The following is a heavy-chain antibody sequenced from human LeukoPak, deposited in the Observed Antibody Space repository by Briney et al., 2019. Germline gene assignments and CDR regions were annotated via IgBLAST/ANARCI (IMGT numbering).Heavy chain of an antibody. Sequence: PGGSLRLSCAASGFTVSSNYMSWVRQAPGKGLEWVSVIYSGGSTYYADSVKGRFTISRDNSKNTLYLQMNSLRAEDTAVYYCARRGEYSSSSSPNYYYYGMDVWGQGTTVTVSS. CDR2: IYSGGST. D-gene: IGHD6-6*01. CDR1: GFTVSSNY. CDR3: ARRGEYSSSSSPNYYYYGMDV. J-gene: IGHJ6*02. V-gene: IGHV3-53*01.